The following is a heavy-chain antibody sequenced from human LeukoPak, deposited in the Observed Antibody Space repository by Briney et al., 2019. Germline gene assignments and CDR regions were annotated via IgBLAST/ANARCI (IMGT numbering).Heavy chain of an antibody. V-gene: IGHV4-59*08. D-gene: IGHD6-13*01. CDR3: ARVGEQQLIYV. J-gene: IGHJ6*02. Sequence: SETLSLTCTVSGGSISSYYWSWIRQPPGKGLEWIGYIYYSGSTNYNPSLKSRVTISVDTSKNQFSLKLSSVTAADTAVYYCARVGEQQLIYVWGQGTTVTVSS. CDR2: IYYSGST. CDR1: GGSISSYY.